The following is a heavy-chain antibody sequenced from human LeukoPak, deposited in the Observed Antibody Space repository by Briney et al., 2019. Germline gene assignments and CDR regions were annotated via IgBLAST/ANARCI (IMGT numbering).Heavy chain of an antibody. CDR1: GFTFNNFW. Sequence: GGSLRLSCAASGFTFNNFWMRWVRHAPGKGLVWISRINSDGRSTNYADSVKGRFNISRDDAKNTLYLQMNGLRAEDTAVYYCAAAVAAAPGAYWGQGTLVTVSS. CDR2: INSDGRST. CDR3: AAAVAAAPGAY. V-gene: IGHV3-74*01. D-gene: IGHD6-13*01. J-gene: IGHJ4*02.